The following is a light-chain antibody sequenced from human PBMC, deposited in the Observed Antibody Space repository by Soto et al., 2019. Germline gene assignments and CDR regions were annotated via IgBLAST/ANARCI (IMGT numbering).Light chain of an antibody. V-gene: IGLV4-69*01. CDR3: QTWGTGPLV. Sequence: QLVLTQSPSASASLGASVKLTCTLSSGHSTYAIAWHQQQPEKGPWYLMKLNSDGSHSKGDGIPDRFSGSSSGAERYLTISSLQSEDEADYYCQTWGTGPLVFGGGTKLTVL. J-gene: IGLJ2*01. CDR1: SGHSTYA. CDR2: LNSDGSH.